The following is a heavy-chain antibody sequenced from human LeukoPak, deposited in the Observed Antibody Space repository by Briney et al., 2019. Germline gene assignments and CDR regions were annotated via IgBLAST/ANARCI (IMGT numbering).Heavy chain of an antibody. J-gene: IGHJ6*02. V-gene: IGHV1-69*02. CDR2: IIPILGIA. CDR1: GYTFTGYY. CDR3: ARSQPYYDFLMDV. D-gene: IGHD3-3*01. Sequence: GASVKVSCKASGYTFTGYYMHWVRQAPGQGLEWMGRIIPILGIANYAQKFQGRVTITADKSTSTAYMELSSLRSEDTAVYYCARSQPYYDFLMDVWGQGTTVTVSS.